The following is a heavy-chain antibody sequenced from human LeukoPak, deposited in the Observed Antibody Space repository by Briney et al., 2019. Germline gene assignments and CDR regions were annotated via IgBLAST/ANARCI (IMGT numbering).Heavy chain of an antibody. CDR2: ISWNSGAI. CDR1: GFIFDDYA. D-gene: IGHD2-15*01. CDR3: VKGYCSGGSCYWFDH. V-gene: IGHV3-9*01. J-gene: IGHJ5*02. Sequence: GGSLRLSCAASGFIFDDYAMHWVRQAPGKGLEWVSGISWNSGAIGYADSVKGRFTISRDNAKNSLYLQMNSLRAEDTALYYCVKGYCSGGSCYWFDHWGQGTLVTVSS.